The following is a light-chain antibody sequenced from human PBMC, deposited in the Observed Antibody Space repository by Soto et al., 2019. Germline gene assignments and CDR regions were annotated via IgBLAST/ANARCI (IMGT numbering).Light chain of an antibody. V-gene: IGKV4-1*01. CDR2: WAS. J-gene: IGKJ2*01. CDR3: QQYYSTPNT. CDR1: QSVLYSSNNKNY. Sequence: DIVMTQSPDSLAVSLGERATINCKSSQSVLYSSNNKNYLAWYQQKPGQPPKLLIYWASTRESGVPDRFSGSGSGTDFPLTISSLQAEDVAVSYCQQYYSTPNTFGQGTKLEIK.